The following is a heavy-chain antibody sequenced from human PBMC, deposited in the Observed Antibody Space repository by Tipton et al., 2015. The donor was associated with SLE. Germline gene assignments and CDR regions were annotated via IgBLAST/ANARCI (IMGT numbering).Heavy chain of an antibody. V-gene: IGHV4-59*08. CDR3: ARSGSQCSGWLPYYFDY. J-gene: IGHJ4*02. D-gene: IGHD6-19*01. Sequence: TLSLTCTVSGGSISSYYWSWIRQPPWKGLEWIGYFYYSGSTNYNPSLKSRVTISVDTSKNQFSLKLSSLTAADTAVYYCARSGSQCSGWLPYYFDYWCQGNLVNVSS. CDR2: FYYSGST. CDR1: GGSISSYY.